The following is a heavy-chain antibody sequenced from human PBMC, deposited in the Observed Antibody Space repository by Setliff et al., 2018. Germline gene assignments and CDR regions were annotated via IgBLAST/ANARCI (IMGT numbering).Heavy chain of an antibody. CDR1: GGSISRYH. J-gene: IGHJ5*02. Sequence: SETLSLTCTVSGGSISRYHWSWIRQSPGQGLEWIGNIDYSGSNYYYNPSLKSRVTISVDTSKNQFSLKVNSVTAADTAIYYCARRSQGRWYEVGWFDPWGQGTLVTVSS. CDR2: IDYSGSNY. V-gene: IGHV4-59*04. D-gene: IGHD6-13*01. CDR3: ARRSQGRWYEVGWFDP.